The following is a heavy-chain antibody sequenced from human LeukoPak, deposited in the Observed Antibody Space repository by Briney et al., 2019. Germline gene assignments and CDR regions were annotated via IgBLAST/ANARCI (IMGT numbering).Heavy chain of an antibody. V-gene: IGHV3-21*01. CDR2: ISSSSSYI. CDR3: ARERDDFWSGYYL. D-gene: IGHD3-3*01. J-gene: IGHJ4*02. CDR1: GFTFSSYN. Sequence: GGSLRLSCSASGFTFSSYNMNWVRQAPGKGLEWVSSISSSSSYIYYADSVKGRFTISRDNAKNSLYLRMNSLRAEDTAVYYCARERDDFWSGYYLWGQGTLVTVSS.